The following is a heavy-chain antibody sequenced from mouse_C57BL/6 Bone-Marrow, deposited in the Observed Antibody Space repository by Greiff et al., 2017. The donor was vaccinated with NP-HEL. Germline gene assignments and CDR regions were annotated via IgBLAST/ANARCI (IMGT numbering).Heavy chain of an antibody. CDR3: AGITLTVVADYAMDY. J-gene: IGHJ4*01. Sequence: QVQLQQSGAELVRPGTSVKLSCKASGYTFTSYWMHWVKQRPGQGLEWIGVIDPSDSYTNYNQKFKGKATLTVDTSSSTAYMQLSSLTSEDSAVYYCAGITLTVVADYAMDYWGQGTSVTVSS. CDR1: GYTFTSYW. CDR2: IDPSDSYT. D-gene: IGHD1-1*01. V-gene: IGHV1-59*01.